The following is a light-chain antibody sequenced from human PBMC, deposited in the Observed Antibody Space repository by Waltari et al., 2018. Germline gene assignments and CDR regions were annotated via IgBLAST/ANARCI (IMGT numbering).Light chain of an antibody. V-gene: IGKV2-28*01. CDR1: QSLLHSNGYNY. Sequence: DIVMTQSPLSLPVTPGEPASISCRSSQSLLHSNGYNYSDWYLQKPGQAPQILLYLGSNRASGVPNRCSGSGAGTDFTLKISRVEAEDAGVYYCMEALQSVTFGQGTRLEIK. CDR2: LGS. CDR3: MEALQSVT. J-gene: IGKJ5*01.